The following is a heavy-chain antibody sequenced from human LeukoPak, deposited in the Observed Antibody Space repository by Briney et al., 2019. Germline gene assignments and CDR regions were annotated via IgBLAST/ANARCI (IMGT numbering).Heavy chain of an antibody. CDR2: ISYDGGEK. Sequence: GGSLRLSCAASGFTFSDYGMQWVRQAPGKGLEWVAVISYDGGEKHHADSVKGRFTISRDNSKNTLYLQMNSLRAEDTAVYYCAQGIPADYWGQGTLVTVSS. CDR1: GFTFSDYG. V-gene: IGHV3-30*18. J-gene: IGHJ4*02. CDR3: AQGIPADY.